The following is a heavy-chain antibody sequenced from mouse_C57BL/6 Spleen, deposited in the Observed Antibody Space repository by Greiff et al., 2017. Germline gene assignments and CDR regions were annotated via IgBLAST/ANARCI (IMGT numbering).Heavy chain of an antibody. V-gene: IGHV1-26*01. J-gene: IGHJ4*01. Sequence: VQLQQSGPELVKPGASVKISCKASGYTFTDYYMNWVKQSHGKSLEWIGDINPNNGGTSYNQKFKGKATLTVDKSSSTAYMELRSLTSEDSAVYYCARLAYGKAMDYWGQGTSVTVSS. CDR3: ARLAYGKAMDY. D-gene: IGHD6-5*01. CDR1: GYTFTDYY. CDR2: INPNNGGT.